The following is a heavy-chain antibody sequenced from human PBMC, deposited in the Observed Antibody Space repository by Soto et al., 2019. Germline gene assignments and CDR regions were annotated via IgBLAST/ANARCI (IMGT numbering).Heavy chain of an antibody. CDR3: ARDMTYSSSWYYFDY. V-gene: IGHV3-33*01. CDR1: GFTFSSYG. J-gene: IGHJ4*02. D-gene: IGHD6-13*01. Sequence: QVQLVESGGGVVQPGRSLRLSCAASGFTFSSYGMHWVRQAPGKGLEWVAVIWYDGGNKHYADSVKGRFTISRDNSKNPLYLQMNSLRAEDTAVYYCARDMTYSSSWYYFDYWGQGTLVTVSS. CDR2: IWYDGGNK.